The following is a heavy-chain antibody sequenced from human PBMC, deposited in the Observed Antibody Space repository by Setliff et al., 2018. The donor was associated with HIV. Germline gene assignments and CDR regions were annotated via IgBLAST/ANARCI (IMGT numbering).Heavy chain of an antibody. CDR2: IHHGGST. Sequence: SETLSLTCAVYGGSFTAYYWTWTRQPPGKGLEWIGEIHHGGSTNYMPSLKNRVTISVDASKNQFSLTLRSLTAADTAVYYCARGAYRFDPWGQGNLVTVSS. CDR3: ARGAYRFDP. J-gene: IGHJ5*02. D-gene: IGHD2-2*01. CDR1: GGSFTAYY. V-gene: IGHV4-34*01.